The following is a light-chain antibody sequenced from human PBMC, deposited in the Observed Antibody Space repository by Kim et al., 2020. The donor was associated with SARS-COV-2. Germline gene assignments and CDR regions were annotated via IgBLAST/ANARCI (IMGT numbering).Light chain of an antibody. CDR3: AAWDDSLSGWV. CDR2: KNN. Sequence: GQRVTISCSGSSSNIGSNYVYWYQQLPGTAPKLLIYKNNQRPSGVPDRFSGSKSGPSASLVISGLRSEDEADYCCAAWDDSLSGWVFGGGTQLTVL. V-gene: IGLV1-47*01. CDR1: SSNIGSNY. J-gene: IGLJ3*02.